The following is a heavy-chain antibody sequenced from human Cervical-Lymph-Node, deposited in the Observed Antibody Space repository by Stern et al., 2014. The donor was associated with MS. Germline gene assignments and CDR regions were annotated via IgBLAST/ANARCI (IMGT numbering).Heavy chain of an antibody. D-gene: IGHD4-17*01. CDR2: IYSGGST. Sequence: EVQLLESGGGLIQPGGSLRLSCAASGFTVSSNYMSWVRQAPGKGLEWVSVIYSGGSTYYADSVKGRFTISRDNSKNTLYLQMNSLRAEDTAVYYCARMDDYGDYSYNWFDPWGQGTLVTVSS. V-gene: IGHV3-53*01. CDR1: GFTVSSNY. CDR3: ARMDDYGDYSYNWFDP. J-gene: IGHJ5*02.